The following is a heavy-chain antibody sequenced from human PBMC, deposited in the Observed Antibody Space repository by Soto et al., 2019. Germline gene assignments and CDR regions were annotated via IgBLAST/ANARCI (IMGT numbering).Heavy chain of an antibody. Sequence: EVQLLESGGGLVQPGGSQRLSCTASGFTFSSYALSWVRQAPGKGLEWVSSISGSGGSTYYADSVKGRVTISRDNSKNTLSLQMSSLRAEDTAVYYCAKEAIKTPGTRPVDGWGQGTVVTVSS. CDR1: GFTFSSYA. J-gene: IGHJ4*02. CDR3: AKEAIKTPGTRPVDG. V-gene: IGHV3-23*01. CDR2: ISGSGGST. D-gene: IGHD2-2*01.